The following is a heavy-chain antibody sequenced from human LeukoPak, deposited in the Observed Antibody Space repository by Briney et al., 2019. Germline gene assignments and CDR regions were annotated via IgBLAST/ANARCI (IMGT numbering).Heavy chain of an antibody. CDR3: ARELAAGIGAFDI. CDR2: IKQDGSEK. CDR1: GFTFSSYW. Sequence: GGSLRLSCAASGFTFSSYWMSWVRQAPGKGLEWVANIKQDGSEKYYVDSVKGRFTISRDNAKNSLYLQMNSLRAEDTAVYYCARELAAGIGAFDIWGQGTMVTVSS. V-gene: IGHV3-7*01. J-gene: IGHJ3*02. D-gene: IGHD6-13*01.